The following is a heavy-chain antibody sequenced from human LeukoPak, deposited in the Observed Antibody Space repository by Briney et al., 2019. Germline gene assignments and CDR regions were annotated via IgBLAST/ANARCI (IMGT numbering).Heavy chain of an antibody. J-gene: IGHJ3*02. CDR1: GGSISGYY. D-gene: IGHD4-17*01. Sequence: SETLSLTCTVSGGSISGYYWSWIRQPPGKGLEWIGYIYSSGSTNYNPSLESRLTISVDTSKNQFSLKLSSVTAADTAVYYCARGQGLRWYPFPYAFDIWGQGTMVTVSS. V-gene: IGHV4-59*12. CDR2: IYSSGST. CDR3: ARGQGLRWYPFPYAFDI.